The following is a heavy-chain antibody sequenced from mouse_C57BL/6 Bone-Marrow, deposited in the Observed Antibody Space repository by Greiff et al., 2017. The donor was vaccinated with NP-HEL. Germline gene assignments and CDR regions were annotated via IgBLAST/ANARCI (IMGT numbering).Heavy chain of an antibody. CDR1: GYAFTNYL. V-gene: IGHV1-54*01. CDR2: INPGSGGT. Sequence: VQLQQSGAELVRPGTSVKVSCKASGYAFTNYLIEWVKQRPGQGLEWIGVINPGSGGTNYNEKFKGKATLTADKSSSTAYMQLSSLPSEDSAVYFCARDSLFDYWGQGTTLTVSS. J-gene: IGHJ2*01. CDR3: ARDSLFDY.